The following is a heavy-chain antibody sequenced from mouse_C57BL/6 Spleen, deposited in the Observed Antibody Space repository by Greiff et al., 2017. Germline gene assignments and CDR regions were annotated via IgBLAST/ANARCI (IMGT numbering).Heavy chain of an antibody. V-gene: IGHV1-81*01. Sequence: VKLQESGAELARPGASVKLSCKASGYTFTSYGISWVKQRTGQGLEWIGEIYPRSGNTYYNEKFKGKATLTADKSSSTAYMELRSLTSEDSAVYFCARRTPITTVVPYAMDYWGQGTSVTVSS. CDR3: ARRTPITTVVPYAMDY. CDR2: IYPRSGNT. CDR1: GYTFTSYG. D-gene: IGHD1-1*01. J-gene: IGHJ4*01.